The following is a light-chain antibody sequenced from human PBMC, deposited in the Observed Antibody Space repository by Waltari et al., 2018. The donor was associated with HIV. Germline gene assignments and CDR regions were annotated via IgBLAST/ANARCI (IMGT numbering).Light chain of an antibody. Sequence: DIVLTQSPHSLAVSLGERVTITCKSSSTVLSPSNNQNYLVWYQHKSHQSPKLIMKWGSARQSGVPDRFRGSGSGTDFSLTISSLETEDAAVYYCQQFYAAPLTFGQGTRV. CDR2: WGS. V-gene: IGKV4-1*01. J-gene: IGKJ3*01. CDR1: STVLSPSNNQNY. CDR3: QQFYAAPLT.